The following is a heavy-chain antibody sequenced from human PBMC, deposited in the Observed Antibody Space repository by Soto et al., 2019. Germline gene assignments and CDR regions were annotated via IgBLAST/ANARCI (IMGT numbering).Heavy chain of an antibody. CDR1: GFTVSSNY. J-gene: IGHJ6*02. CDR3: ARDISNYPPVYGMDV. Sequence: EVQLVESGGGLIQPGGSLRLSCAASGFTVSSNYMSWVRQAPGKGLEWVSVIYSGGSTYYADSVKGRFTISRDNSKNTLYLKMNSLRAEDTAVYYCARDISNYPPVYGMDVWGQGTTVTVSS. D-gene: IGHD4-4*01. CDR2: IYSGGST. V-gene: IGHV3-53*01.